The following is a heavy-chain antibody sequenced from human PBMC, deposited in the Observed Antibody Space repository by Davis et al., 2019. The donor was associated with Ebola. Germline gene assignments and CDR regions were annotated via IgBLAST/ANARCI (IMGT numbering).Heavy chain of an antibody. J-gene: IGHJ4*02. D-gene: IGHD3-10*01. CDR3: AKAYVRGFGETHYFDY. V-gene: IGHV3-30*02. CDR2: IRYDESRT. CDR1: GFTFNNYG. Sequence: PGGSLRLSCAASGFTFNNYGMHWVRQAPGKGLEWVAFIRYDESRTFFEDSVKGRFTISRDNSKNTVNLQMNSLRPEDTAVYYCAKAYVRGFGETHYFDYWGQGTLVTVSS.